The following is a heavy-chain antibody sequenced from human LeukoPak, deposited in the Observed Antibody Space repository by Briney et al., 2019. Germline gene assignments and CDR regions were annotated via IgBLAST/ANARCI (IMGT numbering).Heavy chain of an antibody. D-gene: IGHD6-19*01. V-gene: IGHV4-34*01. CDR3: ARVNEVGSGWYGPTYYFDY. Sequence: SETLSLTCAVYGGSFSGYYWSWIRQPPGKGLEWIGEINHSGSTNYNPSLKSRVTISVDTSKNQFSLKLSSVTAADTAVYYCARVNEVGSGWYGPTYYFDYWGQGTLVTVSS. CDR2: INHSGST. J-gene: IGHJ4*02. CDR1: GGSFSGYY.